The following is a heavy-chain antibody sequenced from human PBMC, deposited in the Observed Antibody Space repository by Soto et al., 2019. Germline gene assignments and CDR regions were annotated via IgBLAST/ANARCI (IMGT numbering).Heavy chain of an antibody. D-gene: IGHD3-22*01. CDR3: ARGGLYYYDSSGYYYPN. J-gene: IGHJ4*02. Sequence: QVQLMQSGAEVKKPGSSVKVSCKASGGTFSSYAISWVRQAPGQGLEWLGGIIPIFGTANYAQKFQGRVTITADESTSTAYMELSSLRSEDTAVYYCARGGLYYYDSSGYYYPNWGQGTLVTVSS. CDR1: GGTFSSYA. CDR2: IIPIFGTA. V-gene: IGHV1-69*01.